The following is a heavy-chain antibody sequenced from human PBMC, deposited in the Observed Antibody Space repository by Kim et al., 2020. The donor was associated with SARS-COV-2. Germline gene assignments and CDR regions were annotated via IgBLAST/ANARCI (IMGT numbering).Heavy chain of an antibody. V-gene: IGHV4-39*01. CDR2: IYYSGST. CDR1: GGSISSSSYY. Sequence: SETLSLTCTVSGGSISSSSYYWGWIRQPPGKGLEWIGSIYYSGSTYYNPSLKSRVTISVDTSKNQFSLKLSSVTAADTAVYYCASSHDYLEYYFDYWGQGTLVTVSS. J-gene: IGHJ4*02. D-gene: IGHD4-17*01. CDR3: ASSHDYLEYYFDY.